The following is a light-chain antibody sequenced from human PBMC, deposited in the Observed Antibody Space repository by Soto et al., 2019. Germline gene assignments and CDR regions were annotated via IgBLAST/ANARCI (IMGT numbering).Light chain of an antibody. V-gene: IGKV3-11*01. CDR3: QHCSNSPLRGT. CDR2: DAS. CDR1: QSIGTY. Sequence: EIVLTQSPATLSLSPGDRATLSCRASQSIGTYLAWYQQKRGQAPSLLIYDASNRATGIPARFRGSGSETDFALTISSLEPEDFAVYLCQHCSNSPLRGTFGQGTKVEI. J-gene: IGKJ1*01.